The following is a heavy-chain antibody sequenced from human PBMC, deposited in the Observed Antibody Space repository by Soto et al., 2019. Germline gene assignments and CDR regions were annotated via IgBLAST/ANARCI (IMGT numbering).Heavy chain of an antibody. Sequence: SDTLSLTCTVSGGSISSYYWGWIRQPPGKGLEWIGYIYHNGRFNYNPSPRSRLTISIDKSKNQLSLKLTSVTAADTAVHYCVSNDWYRFDPWGPGTLVTVSS. V-gene: IGHV4-59*12. CDR1: GGSISSYY. J-gene: IGHJ5*02. CDR2: IYHNGRF. D-gene: IGHD3-9*01. CDR3: VSNDWYRFDP.